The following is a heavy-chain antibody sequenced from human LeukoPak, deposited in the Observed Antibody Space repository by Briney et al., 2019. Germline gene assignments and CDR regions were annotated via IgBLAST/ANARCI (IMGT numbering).Heavy chain of an antibody. V-gene: IGHV3-11*01. J-gene: IGHJ4*02. Sequence: GGSLRLSCAASGFTFSDYCMSWIRQAPGKGLEWVSYISSSGSTIYYADSVKGRFTISRDNAKNSLYLQMNSLRAEDTAVYYCARASGLLWFGELSPEYFDYWGQGTLVTVSS. CDR1: GFTFSDYC. D-gene: IGHD3-10*01. CDR3: ARASGLLWFGELSPEYFDY. CDR2: ISSSGSTI.